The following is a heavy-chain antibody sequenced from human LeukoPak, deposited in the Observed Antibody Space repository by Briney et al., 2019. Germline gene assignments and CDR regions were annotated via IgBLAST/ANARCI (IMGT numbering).Heavy chain of an antibody. Sequence: KASETLSLTCTVSGGSISSRNNYWGWIRQPPGKGLEWIGNILYSGSTYYSRSLRSRVTMSVDTSKSQFSLKLTSVTAADTAVYYCARWLLGVYSNYGKFDFWGQGTLATVSS. V-gene: IGHV4-39*07. CDR3: ARWLLGVYSNYGKFDF. J-gene: IGHJ4*02. CDR2: ILYSGST. CDR1: GGSISSRNNY. D-gene: IGHD4-11*01.